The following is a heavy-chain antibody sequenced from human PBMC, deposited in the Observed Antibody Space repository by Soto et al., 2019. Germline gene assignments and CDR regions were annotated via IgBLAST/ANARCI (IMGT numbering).Heavy chain of an antibody. J-gene: IGHJ5*02. V-gene: IGHV3-30-3*01. D-gene: IGHD6-13*01. Sequence: GGSLRLSCAASGFTFSSYAMHWVRQAPGKGLEWVAVISYDGSNKYYADSVKGRFTISRDNSKNTLYLQMNSLRAEDTAVYYCARELMSSSSFFPNWFDPWGQGTLVTVSS. CDR3: ARELMSSSSFFPNWFDP. CDR2: ISYDGSNK. CDR1: GFTFSSYA.